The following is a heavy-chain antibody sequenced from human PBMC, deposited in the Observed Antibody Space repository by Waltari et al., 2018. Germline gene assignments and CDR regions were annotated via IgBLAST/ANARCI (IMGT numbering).Heavy chain of an antibody. Sequence: EVQLVQSGAEVKKPGESLKISCKGSGYSFTSYWIGWVRQMPGKGLEWMGIIYPGDSDTRYSPSFQGQVTISADKSISTAYLQWSSLKASDTAMHYCARMTYYYDSSGYQNWFDPWGQGTLVTVSS. D-gene: IGHD3-22*01. CDR1: GYSFTSYW. V-gene: IGHV5-51*01. CDR3: ARMTYYYDSSGYQNWFDP. CDR2: IYPGDSDT. J-gene: IGHJ5*02.